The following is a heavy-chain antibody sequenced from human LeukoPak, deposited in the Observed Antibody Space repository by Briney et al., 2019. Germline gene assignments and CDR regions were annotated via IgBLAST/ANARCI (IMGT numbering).Heavy chain of an antibody. Sequence: GRSLRLSCAASGFTFSSYAMHWVRQAPGKGLEWVAVISYDGSNKHYADSVKGRFTISRDNSKNTLYLQMNSLRAEDTAVYYCATSQFTVRYYFDYWGQGTLVTVSS. J-gene: IGHJ4*02. V-gene: IGHV3-30-3*01. CDR3: ATSQFTVRYYFDY. D-gene: IGHD4-17*01. CDR2: ISYDGSNK. CDR1: GFTFSSYA.